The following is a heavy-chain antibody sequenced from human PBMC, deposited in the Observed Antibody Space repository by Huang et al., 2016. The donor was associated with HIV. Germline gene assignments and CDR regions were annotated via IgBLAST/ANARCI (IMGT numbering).Heavy chain of an antibody. CDR2: ISKTSGAT. V-gene: IGHV3-48*01. Sequence: EVQLVESGGGLAQPGGSLRLSCVASGYTFSTYSMNWVSQAPGKGLEWVSYISKTSGATSYAESVKGRFTVSRDNVKNSLYLQMNRLRVEDTAMYYCVRDSSSGLQLRYWGQGALVIVS. CDR1: GYTFSTYS. CDR3: VRDSSSGLQLRY. D-gene: IGHD3-22*01. J-gene: IGHJ4*02.